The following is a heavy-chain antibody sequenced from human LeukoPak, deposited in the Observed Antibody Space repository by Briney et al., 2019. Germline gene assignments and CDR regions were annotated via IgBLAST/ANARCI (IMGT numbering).Heavy chain of an antibody. CDR2: IYYSGST. D-gene: IGHD3-16*01. V-gene: IGHV4-4*07. J-gene: IGHJ5*02. CDR3: ARGGDWFDP. CDR1: GGSVSSDY. Sequence: SETLSLTCTVSGGSVSSDYWNWIRQPAGKGVEWIGRIYYSGSTSYHPSLKSRVTMSIDTSKNQFSLKLSSVTAADTAVYYCARGGDWFDPWGQGTLVTVSS.